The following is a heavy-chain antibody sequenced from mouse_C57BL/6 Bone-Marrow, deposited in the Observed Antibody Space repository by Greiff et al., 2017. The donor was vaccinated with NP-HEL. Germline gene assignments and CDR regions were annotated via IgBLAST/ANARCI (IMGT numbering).Heavy chain of an antibody. Sequence: VKLQQPGAELVKPGASVKVSCKASGYTFTSYWMHWVKQRPGQGLEWIGRIHPSDSDTNYNQKFKGKATLTVDKSSSTAYMQLSSLTSEDAAVYYCAPYLLLGLGYFDVWGTGTTVTVSS. CDR2: IHPSDSDT. V-gene: IGHV1-74*01. CDR1: GYTFTSYW. CDR3: APYLLLGLGYFDV. D-gene: IGHD1-1*01. J-gene: IGHJ1*03.